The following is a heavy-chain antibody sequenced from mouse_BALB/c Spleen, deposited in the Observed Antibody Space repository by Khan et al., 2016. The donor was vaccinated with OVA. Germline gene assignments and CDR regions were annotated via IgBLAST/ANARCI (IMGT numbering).Heavy chain of an antibody. J-gene: IGHJ4*01. Sequence: QIQLVQSGPELKKPGGTVKISCKASGYSFTNYGMNWVNQAPGKGLKWMGWINTYTGEPTYAADFKGRFAFSLETSASTAYLQINNLKNEDMATYFCAREAYYRYYYAMDYWGQGTSVTVSS. V-gene: IGHV9-1*02. CDR1: GYSFTNYG. CDR3: AREAYYRYYYAMDY. CDR2: INTYTGEP. D-gene: IGHD2-14*01.